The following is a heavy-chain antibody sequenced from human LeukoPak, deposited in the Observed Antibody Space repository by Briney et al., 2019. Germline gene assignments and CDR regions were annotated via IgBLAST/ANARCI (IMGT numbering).Heavy chain of an antibody. CDR1: GGSISSSSYY. J-gene: IGHJ4*02. D-gene: IGHD3-22*01. Sequence: PSETLSLTCTVSGGSISSSSYYWGWIRQPPGKGLEWIGSIYYSGSTYYNPSLKSRVTISVDTSKNQFSLKLSSVTAADTAVYYCARTLNYYDSSGLLLYYFDYWGQGTLVTVSS. CDR3: ARTLNYYDSSGLLLYYFDY. CDR2: IYYSGST. V-gene: IGHV4-39*01.